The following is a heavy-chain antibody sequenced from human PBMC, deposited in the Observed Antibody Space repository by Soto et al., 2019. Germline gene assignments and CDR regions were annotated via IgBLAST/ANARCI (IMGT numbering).Heavy chain of an antibody. D-gene: IGHD6-13*01. CDR2: IYYSGST. CDR1: GGSISSYY. Sequence: QVQLQESGPGLVKPSETLSLTCTVSGGSISSYYWSWIRQPPGKGLEWMGYIYYSGSTNYNPSLKSRVTISVDPSKNQFSLKLSSVTAADTAVYYCARDVIAAPRGWYFDLWGRGTLVTVSS. CDR3: ARDVIAAPRGWYFDL. J-gene: IGHJ2*01. V-gene: IGHV4-59*01.